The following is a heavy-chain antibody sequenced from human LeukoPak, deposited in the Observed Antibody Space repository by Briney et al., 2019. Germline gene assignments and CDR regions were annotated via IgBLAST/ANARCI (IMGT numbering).Heavy chain of an antibody. J-gene: IGHJ5*02. CDR2: INTNTGNP. Sequence: ASVKVSCKASGYTFTSYAMNWVRQAPGQGLEWMGWINTNTGNPTYAQGFTGRFVFSLDTSVSTAYLQISSLKAEDTAVYYCANESPRHGSSSLPRPNAWGQGTLVTVSS. CDR1: GYTFTSYA. D-gene: IGHD6-13*01. V-gene: IGHV7-4-1*02. CDR3: ANESPRHGSSSLPRPNA.